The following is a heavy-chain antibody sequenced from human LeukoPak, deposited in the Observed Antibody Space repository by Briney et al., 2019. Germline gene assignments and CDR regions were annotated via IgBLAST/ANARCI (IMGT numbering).Heavy chain of an antibody. CDR3: VRGPPRGKYYYVDV. CDR2: IGTASDT. J-gene: IGHJ6*03. CDR1: GFTFSSFD. Sequence: PGGSLRLSCAASGFTFSSFDMHWVHQPTGQGLEWVSTIGTASDTYYPGSVGGRFTLSRDNAKNSLYLQMNSLTAGDTAVYYCVRGPPRGKYYYVDVWGKGTTVTVSS. D-gene: IGHD1-1*01. V-gene: IGHV3-13*01.